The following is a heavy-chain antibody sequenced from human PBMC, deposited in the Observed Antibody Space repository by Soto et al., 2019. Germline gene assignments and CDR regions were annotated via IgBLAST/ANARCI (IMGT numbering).Heavy chain of an antibody. Sequence: SETLSLTCTVSGGSMSPFYWSWIRQPPGKGLEWIGYIKHSGTTTSYNPSLKSRATISIDTSKKEISLKLTSLSAADTAVYFCARGTYEPDFGGQGLLVTVSS. CDR1: GGSMSPFY. V-gene: IGHV4-59*13. J-gene: IGHJ4*02. CDR3: ARGTYEPDF. D-gene: IGHD3-3*01. CDR2: IKHSGTTT.